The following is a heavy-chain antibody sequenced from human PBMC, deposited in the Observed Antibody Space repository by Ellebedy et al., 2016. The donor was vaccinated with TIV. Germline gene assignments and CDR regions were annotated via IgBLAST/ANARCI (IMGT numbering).Heavy chain of an antibody. Sequence: GGSLRLSCAASGFSFRSYWMSWVRQAPGKGLEWVANIYQDGGVQYYVDSVKGRFTISRDNADNSLFLQMNSLRAEDTAVYYCARRGSYGDYAVQINSWFETWGRGTLVAVSS. CDR1: GFSFRSYW. D-gene: IGHD4-17*01. CDR2: IYQDGGVQ. V-gene: IGHV3-7*01. CDR3: ARRGSYGDYAVQINSWFET. J-gene: IGHJ5*02.